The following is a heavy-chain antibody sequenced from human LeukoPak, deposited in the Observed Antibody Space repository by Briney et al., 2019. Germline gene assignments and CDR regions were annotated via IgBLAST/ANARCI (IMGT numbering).Heavy chain of an antibody. J-gene: IGHJ3*02. Sequence: SETLSLTCTVSGGSLSSYYWSWIRQPPGKGLEWIAYIYYSGSTNYNPSLKSRVTISVDTSKNQFSLKLSSVTAADTAVYYCARRSDLNAFDIWGQGTMVTVSS. D-gene: IGHD2-21*02. CDR1: GGSLSSYY. CDR3: ARRSDLNAFDI. CDR2: IYYSGST. V-gene: IGHV4-59*08.